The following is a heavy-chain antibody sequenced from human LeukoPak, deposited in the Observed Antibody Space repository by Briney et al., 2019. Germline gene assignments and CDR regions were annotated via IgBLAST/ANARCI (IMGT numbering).Heavy chain of an antibody. D-gene: IGHD6-13*01. CDR2: INHSGST. CDR3: ASIAAAGGWFDP. J-gene: IGHJ5*02. CDR1: GGTFSGYY. Sequence: SETLSLTCAVYGGTFSGYYWSWIRQPPGKGLEWIGEINHSGSTNYNPSLKSRVTISVDTSKNQFSLKLSSVTAADTAVYYCASIAAAGGWFDPWGQGTLVTVSS. V-gene: IGHV4-34*08.